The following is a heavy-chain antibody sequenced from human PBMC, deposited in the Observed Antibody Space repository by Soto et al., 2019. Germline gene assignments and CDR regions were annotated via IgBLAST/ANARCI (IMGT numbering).Heavy chain of an antibody. J-gene: IGHJ5*02. CDR3: ARLSDDGFDP. CDR2: IYYSGST. D-gene: IGHD3-16*01. CDR1: GGSISSSSYY. V-gene: IGHV4-39*01. Sequence: SETLSLTCTVSGGSISSSSYYWGWIRQPPGKGLEWIGSIYYSGSTYYNPSLKSRVTISVDTSKNRFSLKLSSVTAADTAVYYCARLSDDGFDPWGQGTLVTVPQ.